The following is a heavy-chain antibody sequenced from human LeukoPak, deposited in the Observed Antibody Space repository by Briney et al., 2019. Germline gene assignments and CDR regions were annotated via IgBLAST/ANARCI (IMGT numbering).Heavy chain of an antibody. J-gene: IGHJ4*02. CDR2: IFYSGST. V-gene: IGHV4-39*01. Sequence: SGTLSLTCTVSGGSISSSSYFWGWIRQPPGKGLEWIGSIFYSGSTYYNPSLNSRVTISVDTSKNQFSLRLSSVTAADTAVYYCARQMNTVTADYWGQGTLVTVSS. CDR1: GGSISSSSYF. D-gene: IGHD4-17*01. CDR3: ARQMNTVTADY.